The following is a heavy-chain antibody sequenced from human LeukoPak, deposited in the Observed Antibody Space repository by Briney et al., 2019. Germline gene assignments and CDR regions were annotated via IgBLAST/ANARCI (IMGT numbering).Heavy chain of an antibody. CDR2: IWYDGSNK. CDR3: ARDLGGSYPSGDY. V-gene: IGHV3-33*07. J-gene: IGHJ4*02. Sequence: LSLTCTVSGGSISSGGYYWGWIRQPPGKGLEWVAVIWYDGSNKYYADSVKGRFTISRDNAKNSLYLQMNSLRAEDTAVYYCARDLGGSYPSGDYWGQGTLVTVSS. D-gene: IGHD1-26*01. CDR1: GGSISSGG.